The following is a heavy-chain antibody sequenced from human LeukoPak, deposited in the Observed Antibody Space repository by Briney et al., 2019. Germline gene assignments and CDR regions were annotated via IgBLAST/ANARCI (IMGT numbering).Heavy chain of an antibody. V-gene: IGHV3-23*01. CDR2: ISTSGGDT. Sequence: PGGSLRLSCAASGFTFSNYAMYRVRQAPGKGLEWVSAISTSGGDTFYPDSVRGRFTISRDNSKNTLYLQMYSLRAEDTAVYYCAKGSAQYYFEYWGQGTLVTVSS. CDR1: GFTFSNYA. J-gene: IGHJ4*02. CDR3: AKGSAQYYFEY.